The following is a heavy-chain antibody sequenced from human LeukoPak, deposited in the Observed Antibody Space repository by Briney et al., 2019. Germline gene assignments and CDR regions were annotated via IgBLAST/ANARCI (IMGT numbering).Heavy chain of an antibody. CDR3: ARGLYGSGTLFDY. Sequence: GGSLRLSCAASGFTFSNYAMSWVRQAPGKGLEWVAASGSGGSTYYADSVKGRFTISRDNSKNTLYLQMNSLRAEDTAVYYCARGLYGSGTLFDYWGQGTLVTVSS. J-gene: IGHJ4*02. CDR2: SGSGGST. D-gene: IGHD3-10*01. V-gene: IGHV3-23*01. CDR1: GFTFSNYA.